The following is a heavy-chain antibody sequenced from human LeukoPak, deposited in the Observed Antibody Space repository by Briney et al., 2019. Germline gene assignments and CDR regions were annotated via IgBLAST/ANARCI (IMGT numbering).Heavy chain of an antibody. D-gene: IGHD3-10*01. CDR3: ARDRSGITMVLRHNFDY. J-gene: IGHJ4*02. CDR1: GGSISSSSYY. Sequence: PSETLSLTCTVSGGSISSSSYYWGWIRQPPGKGLEWIGSIYYSGSTYYNPSLKSRVTISVDTSKNQFSLKLSSVTAADTAVYYCARDRSGITMVLRHNFDYWGQGTLVTVSS. V-gene: IGHV4-39*07. CDR2: IYYSGST.